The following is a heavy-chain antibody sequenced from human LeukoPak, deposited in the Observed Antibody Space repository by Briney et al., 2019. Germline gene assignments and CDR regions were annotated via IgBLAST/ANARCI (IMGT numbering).Heavy chain of an antibody. CDR2: IKSKTDGGTT. CDR3: TTSPDFGVVIV. J-gene: IGHJ4*02. V-gene: IGHV3-15*01. CDR1: GFTFSNAW. D-gene: IGHD3-3*01. Sequence: GGSLRLSCAASGFTFSNAWMSWVRQAPGKGLEWVGRIKSKTDGGTTAYAAHVKGRFTISRDDSKNTLYLQMNSMKTEDTAVYYCTTSPDFGVVIVWGQGTLVTVSS.